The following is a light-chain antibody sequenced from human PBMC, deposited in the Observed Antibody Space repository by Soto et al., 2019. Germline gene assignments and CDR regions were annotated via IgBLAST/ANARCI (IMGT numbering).Light chain of an antibody. CDR1: SSDGGAYNF. Sequence: QSALTQPASVSGSPGQSITISCTGTSSDGGAYNFVSWYQHHPDKASKLMISEVSNRPSGVSDRFSGSKSGNTASLTISGLQAEDEADYYCASLTTTSFVFGNGTKVTVL. V-gene: IGLV2-14*01. CDR3: ASLTTTSFV. CDR2: EVS. J-gene: IGLJ1*01.